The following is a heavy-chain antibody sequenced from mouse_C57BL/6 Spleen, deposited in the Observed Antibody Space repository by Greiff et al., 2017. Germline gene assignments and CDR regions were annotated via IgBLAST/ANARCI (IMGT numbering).Heavy chain of an antibody. Sequence: EVQLQQSVAELVRPGASVKLSCTASGFNIKNTYMHWVKQRPEQGLEWIGRIDPAHGNTKYAPKFQGKATITADPSSNTAYLQLSSLTSEDTAIYYCARSKVYYYGSSSWDDWAKGTTLTVSS. J-gene: IGHJ2*01. CDR1: GFNIKNTY. D-gene: IGHD1-1*01. CDR3: ARSKVYYYGSSSWDD. CDR2: IDPAHGNT. V-gene: IGHV14-3*01.